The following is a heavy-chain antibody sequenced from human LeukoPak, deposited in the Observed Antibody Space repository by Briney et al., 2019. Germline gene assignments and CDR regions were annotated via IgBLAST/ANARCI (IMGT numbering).Heavy chain of an antibody. J-gene: IGHJ4*02. V-gene: IGHV3-53*01. D-gene: IGHD3-9*01. CDR2: IYSGGST. CDR1: GFTVSSNY. CDR3: AREGAYYDITH. Sequence: PGGSLRLSCAASGFTVSSNYMNWVRQAPGKGLEWVSVIYSGGSTYYADSVKGRFTISRGNSKNTLYLQMNTLRAEDTAVYYCAREGAYYDITHWGQGTLVTVSS.